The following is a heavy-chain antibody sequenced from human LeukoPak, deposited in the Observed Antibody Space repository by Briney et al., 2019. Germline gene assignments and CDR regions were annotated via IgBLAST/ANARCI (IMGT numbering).Heavy chain of an antibody. CDR3: ARAYKDRSLAGKKEFFQH. CDR2: ISWSSGTI. CDR1: GFTFDNYA. Sequence: GGSLRLSCAASGFTFDNYAMNWVRQVPGKGLEWISLISWSSGTIGYADSVKGRFTISRDNANNFLYLQMNSLRAEDTALYYCARAYKDRSLAGKKEFFQHWGQGTLVTVSS. J-gene: IGHJ1*01. D-gene: IGHD6-19*01. V-gene: IGHV3-9*01.